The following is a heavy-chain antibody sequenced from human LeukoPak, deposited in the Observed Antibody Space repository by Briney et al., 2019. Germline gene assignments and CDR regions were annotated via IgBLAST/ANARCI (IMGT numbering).Heavy chain of an antibody. V-gene: IGHV4-39*07. CDR2: IYYSGTT. CDR1: GGSISSSTYY. D-gene: IGHD1-26*01. Sequence: SETLSLTCTVSGGSISSSTYYWGWIRQPPGKGLEWIGTIYYSGTTYYNPSLKSRVTLSVDTSKHQFSLKLTSVTAADTAVYYCARDGRFPPEVLPRYFDYWGQGTLVTVSS. J-gene: IGHJ4*02. CDR3: ARDGRFPPEVLPRYFDY.